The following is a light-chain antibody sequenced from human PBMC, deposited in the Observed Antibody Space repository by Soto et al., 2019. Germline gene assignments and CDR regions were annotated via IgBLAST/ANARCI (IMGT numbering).Light chain of an antibody. V-gene: IGLV2-8*01. CDR1: STDVGEYNY. CDR3: SSFVGAPVI. Sequence: QSALTQPPSASGSPGQSVTIPCAGTSTDVGEYNYVSWHQQHPGKVPKLIIFEVNKRPSGVPDRFSGSKSGDTASLTVSGLQAEDEADYYCSSFVGAPVIFGGGTKLTVL. J-gene: IGLJ2*01. CDR2: EVN.